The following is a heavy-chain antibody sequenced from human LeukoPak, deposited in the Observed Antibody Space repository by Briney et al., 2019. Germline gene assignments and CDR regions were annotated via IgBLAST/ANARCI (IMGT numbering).Heavy chain of an antibody. CDR2: ISSGSSTI. J-gene: IGHJ4*02. CDR3: ARVSNYGGADY. Sequence: GGSLRLSCAASGFTVSSNYMSWVRQAPGKGLEWVSYISSGSSTIYYADSVKGRFTISRDNAKNSLYLQLSSLRDEDTAVYYCARVSNYGGADYWGQGTLVTVSS. D-gene: IGHD4-23*01. V-gene: IGHV3-48*02. CDR1: GFTVSSNY.